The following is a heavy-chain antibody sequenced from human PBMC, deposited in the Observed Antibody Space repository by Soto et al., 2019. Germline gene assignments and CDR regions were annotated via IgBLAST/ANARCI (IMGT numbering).Heavy chain of an antibody. Sequence: GGSLRLSCAASGFRFDDYNMHWVRQAPGKGLEWVSLITWNGGNTYYADSVKGRFTISRDGTTQSVFPQMTSLKREDTGLYYCARETLSFGSALDVWGQGTTVTVSS. CDR2: ITWNGGNT. V-gene: IGHV3-43*01. CDR1: GFRFDDYN. J-gene: IGHJ6*02. CDR3: ARETLSFGSALDV. D-gene: IGHD3-3*01.